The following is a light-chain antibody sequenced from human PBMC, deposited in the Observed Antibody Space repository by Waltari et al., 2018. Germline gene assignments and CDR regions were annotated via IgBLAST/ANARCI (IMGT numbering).Light chain of an antibody. CDR3: QQSKEVPFT. CDR2: AAS. CDR1: QTLTTY. J-gene: IGKJ2*01. V-gene: IGKV1-39*01. Sequence: DIQLTQSPSYLSASVGDSVTITCRASQTLTTYLKWYQQRPGTAPKFLIYAASNLETGVPSRFSGGGSGTDFTLTISGLQPDDFATYYCQQSKEVPFTFGQGTKLEIK.